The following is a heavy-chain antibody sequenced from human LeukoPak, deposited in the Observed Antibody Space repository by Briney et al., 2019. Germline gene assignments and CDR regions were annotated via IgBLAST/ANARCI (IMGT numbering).Heavy chain of an antibody. J-gene: IGHJ4*02. CDR2: IYYSGST. V-gene: IGHV4-59*04. Sequence: SETLSLTCTVSGGSISGYYWSWIRQPPGKGLEWIGNIYYSGSTYYNPSLKSRVTISVDTSKNQFSLKLNSVTAADTAVYYCARSVHISAPFDVWGQGTLVTVSS. CDR3: ARSVHISAPFDV. CDR1: GGSISGYY. D-gene: IGHD2-21*01.